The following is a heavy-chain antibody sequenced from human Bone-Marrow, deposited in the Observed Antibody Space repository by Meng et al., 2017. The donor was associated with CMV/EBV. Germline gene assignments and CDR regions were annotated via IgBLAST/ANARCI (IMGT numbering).Heavy chain of an antibody. V-gene: IGHV3-23*01. CDR1: FDVFA. CDR2: ISGSGGST. Sequence: FDVFAMSWVRHAPGKGRAWVSSISGSGGSTYYADSLKGRFTTSRDNSTNTLYLQMNTLRAEDTAVYYCAKPAIITIFGVVTGRFDPWGQGTLVTVSS. D-gene: IGHD3-3*01. CDR3: AKPAIITIFGVVTGRFDP. J-gene: IGHJ5*02.